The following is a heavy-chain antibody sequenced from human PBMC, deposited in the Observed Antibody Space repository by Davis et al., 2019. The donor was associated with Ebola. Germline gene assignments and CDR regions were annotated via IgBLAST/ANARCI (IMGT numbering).Heavy chain of an antibody. D-gene: IGHD6-19*01. V-gene: IGHV3-23*01. CDR2: MSASGGVT. CDR3: AKSSVAGTSGMDV. J-gene: IGHJ6*02. Sequence: PGGSLRLSCAASGFTFSSFGMSWVRQAPGKGLEWISAMSASGGVTHYADSVKGRFAISRDNSKNTLYLQMNSLRAEDTAVCYCAKSSVAGTSGMDVWGQGTTVTVSS. CDR1: GFTFSSFG.